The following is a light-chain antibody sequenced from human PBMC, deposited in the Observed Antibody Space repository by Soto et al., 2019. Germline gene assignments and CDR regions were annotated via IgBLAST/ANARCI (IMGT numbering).Light chain of an antibody. V-gene: IGKV3-11*01. CDR1: QSVSSY. CDR3: QQRSNWPLT. CDR2: DAS. J-gene: IGKJ4*01. Sequence: EIVLTQSPATLSLSPGERATLSCRASQSVSSYLAWYQQKPGQAPRLLIYDASNRATGIPARFSGSGSGTDITLTISSLEPEDFAVYYCQQRSNWPLTFGGRTKLEIK.